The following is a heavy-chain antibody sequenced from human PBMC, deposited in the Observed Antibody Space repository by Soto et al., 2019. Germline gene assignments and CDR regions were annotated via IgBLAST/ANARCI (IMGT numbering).Heavy chain of an antibody. CDR3: AREPDYSLYYYGMDV. V-gene: IGHV1-18*01. Sequence: RASVKVACKASGYTFTSYGISWVRQAPGQGLEWMGWISAYNGNTNYAQKLQGRVTMTTDTSTSTAYMELRSLRSDDTAVYYCAREPDYSLYYYGMDVWGQGTTVTVSS. J-gene: IGHJ6*02. D-gene: IGHD2-21*01. CDR1: GYTFTSYG. CDR2: ISAYNGNT.